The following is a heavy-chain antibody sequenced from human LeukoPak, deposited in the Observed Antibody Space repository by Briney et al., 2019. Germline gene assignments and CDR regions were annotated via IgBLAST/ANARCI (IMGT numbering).Heavy chain of an antibody. CDR3: ARTTEGGYTYDYFYYYYMDV. CDR1: GASFSGYY. J-gene: IGHJ6*03. D-gene: IGHD5-18*01. CDR2: IYYSGST. V-gene: IGHV4-59*01. Sequence: PSETLSLTCAVYGASFSGYYWSWIRQPPGKGLEWLGYIYYSGSTNYNPSLKSPVTISVDTSKNQFSLKLSSVTAADTAVYYCARTTEGGYTYDYFYYYYMDVWGKGTTVTISS.